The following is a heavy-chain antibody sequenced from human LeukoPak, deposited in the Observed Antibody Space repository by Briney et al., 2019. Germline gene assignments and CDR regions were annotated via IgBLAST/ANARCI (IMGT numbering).Heavy chain of an antibody. J-gene: IGHJ5*02. Sequence: GASVKVSCKASGGTFSRYAISWVRQAPGQGLEWMGGIIPIFGTANYAQKFQGRVTITTDESTSTAYMELSSLRSEDTAVYYCARYVAAAGSYWFDPWGQGTLVTVSS. CDR2: IIPIFGTA. CDR1: GGTFSRYA. D-gene: IGHD6-13*01. CDR3: ARYVAAAGSYWFDP. V-gene: IGHV1-69*05.